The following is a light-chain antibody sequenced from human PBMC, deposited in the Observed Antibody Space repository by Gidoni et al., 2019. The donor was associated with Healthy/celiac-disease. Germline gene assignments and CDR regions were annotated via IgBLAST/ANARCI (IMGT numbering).Light chain of an antibody. J-gene: IGKJ2*01. CDR2: AAS. CDR1: QSISSY. V-gene: IGKV1-39*01. Sequence: DIQMTQSPSSLSASVGDRVTITCRASQSISSYLNWYQQKPGKAPKLLIYAASSLQSGVPSRFSGSGSGTDFTLTISSLQPEDFATYYCQQSYSTPHYTFXXXTKLEIK. CDR3: QQSYSTPHYT.